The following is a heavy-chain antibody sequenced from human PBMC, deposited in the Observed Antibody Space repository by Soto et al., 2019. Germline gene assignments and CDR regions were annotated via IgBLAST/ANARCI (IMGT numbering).Heavy chain of an antibody. CDR3: ARIIGYCRNNDCSWTFDI. Sequence: PGESLKISCKGSGYTFTSYWIGWVRQMPGKGLEWMGTFYPGDSTSTYSPSFQGQVTISVDKSISTAYLHLSSLKASDTAMYYCARIIGYCRNNDCSWTFDIWGQGTMVTVSS. V-gene: IGHV5-51*01. D-gene: IGHD2-2*03. J-gene: IGHJ3*02. CDR2: FYPGDSTS. CDR1: GYTFTSYW.